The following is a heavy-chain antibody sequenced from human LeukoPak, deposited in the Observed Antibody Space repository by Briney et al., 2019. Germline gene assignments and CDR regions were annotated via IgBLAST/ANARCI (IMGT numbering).Heavy chain of an antibody. CDR3: ARAPRGVKWLVHDAFDI. Sequence: PGGSLRLSCAASGFTFSSYTMNWVRQTPGKGLEWVSYISGNSGTIYYADSVKGRFTISRDNAKNSLYLQMNSLRAEDTAVYYCARAPRGVKWLVHDAFDIWGQGTMVTVSS. CDR2: ISGNSGTI. V-gene: IGHV3-48*04. J-gene: IGHJ3*02. CDR1: GFTFSSYT. D-gene: IGHD6-19*01.